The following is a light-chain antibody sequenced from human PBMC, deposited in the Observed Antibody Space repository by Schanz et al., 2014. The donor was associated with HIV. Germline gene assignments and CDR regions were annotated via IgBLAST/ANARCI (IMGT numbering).Light chain of an antibody. CDR3: QQYGTSLIT. CDR2: DAS. J-gene: IGKJ5*01. CDR1: QSVSDNY. V-gene: IGKV3-20*01. Sequence: EIVLTQSPATLSLSPGERATLSCRASQSVSDNYLAWYQQRPGQAPRLLIYDASSRATGIPDRFSGSGSGTDFTLTIIRLEPEEFAVYYCQQYGTSLITFGQGTRLEI.